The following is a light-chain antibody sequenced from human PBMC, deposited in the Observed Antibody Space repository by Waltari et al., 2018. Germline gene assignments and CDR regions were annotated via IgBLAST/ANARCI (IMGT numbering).Light chain of an antibody. CDR1: TLGAHS. CDR2: QDS. Sequence: SYELTQPPSVSVSPGQTASITCPGDTLGAHSACWYQQKPGQSPVLVIYQDSKRPSGIPERFSGSNSGNTATLTISGTQAMDEADYYCQAWDSSIPVFGGGTKLTVL. V-gene: IGLV3-1*01. CDR3: QAWDSSIPV. J-gene: IGLJ2*01.